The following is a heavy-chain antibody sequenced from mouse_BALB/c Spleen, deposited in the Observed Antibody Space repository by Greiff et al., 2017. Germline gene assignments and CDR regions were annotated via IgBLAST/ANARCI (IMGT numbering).Heavy chain of an antibody. D-gene: IGHD1-1*01. Sequence: DVQLQESGPGLVKPSQSLSLTCTVTGYSITSDYAWNWIRQFPGNKLEWMGYISYSGSTSYNPSLKSRISITRDTSKNQFFLQLNSVTTEDTATYYCARYYGSSYLDYWGQGTTLTVSS. CDR2: ISYSGST. V-gene: IGHV3-2*02. CDR3: ARYYGSSYLDY. J-gene: IGHJ2*01. CDR1: GYSITSDYA.